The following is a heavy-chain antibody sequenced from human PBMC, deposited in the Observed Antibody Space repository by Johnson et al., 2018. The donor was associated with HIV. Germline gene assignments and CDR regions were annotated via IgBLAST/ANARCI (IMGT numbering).Heavy chain of an antibody. D-gene: IGHD2-15*01. Sequence: QVQLVESGGGLVKPGGSLRLSCAASGFTFSDYYMSWIRQAPGKGLEWVSYISNSGETVFYADSVKGRFTISRDNAKNSLYLQMNSLRAEDTAVYYCARDVGSGPAFDIWGQGTMVTVSS. V-gene: IGHV3-11*04. CDR2: ISNSGETV. J-gene: IGHJ3*02. CDR3: ARDVGSGPAFDI. CDR1: GFTFSDYY.